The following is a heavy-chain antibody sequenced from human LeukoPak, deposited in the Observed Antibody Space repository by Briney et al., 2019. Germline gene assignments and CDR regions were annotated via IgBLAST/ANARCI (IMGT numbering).Heavy chain of an antibody. J-gene: IGHJ4*02. Sequence: SETLSLTCTVSGGSISSSSYYWGWIRQPPGKGLEWIGSIYYSGSTYYNPSLKSRVTISVDTSKNQFSLKLSSVTAADTAVYYCASLDFWSGTPNFDYWGQGTLVTVSS. V-gene: IGHV4-39*01. D-gene: IGHD3-3*01. CDR1: GGSISSSSYY. CDR3: ASLDFWSGTPNFDY. CDR2: IYYSGST.